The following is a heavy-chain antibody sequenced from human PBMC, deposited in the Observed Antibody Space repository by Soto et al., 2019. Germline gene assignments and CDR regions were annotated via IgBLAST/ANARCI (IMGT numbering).Heavy chain of an antibody. CDR2: ISYDGSNK. CDR1: GFTFSSYA. V-gene: IGHV3-30-3*01. CDR3: ARAIILHHLDY. D-gene: IGHD5-12*01. Sequence: QVQLVESGGGVVQPGRSLRLSCAASGFTFSSYAMHWVRQAPGKGLEWVAVISYDGSNKYYADSVKGRFTISRDNSKNTLYLQMNSLRAEVTAVYYCARAIILHHLDYWGQGTLVTVSS. J-gene: IGHJ4*02.